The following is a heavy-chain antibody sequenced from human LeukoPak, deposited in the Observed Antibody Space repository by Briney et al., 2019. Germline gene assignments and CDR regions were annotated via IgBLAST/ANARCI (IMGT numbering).Heavy chain of an antibody. V-gene: IGHV4-31*03. D-gene: IGHD3-9*01. CDR2: IYYSGST. CDR1: GGSIRSGRYY. J-gene: IGHJ4*02. CDR3: ARATYDILTGYYLDY. Sequence: PSETLSLTCTVSGGSIRSGRYYWSWIRRHTGKGLELIGYIYYSGSTYYNPSLKSRFTISMDTSKNQFSLKLSSVTAADTAVYYCARATYDILTGYYLDYWGQGTLVTVSS.